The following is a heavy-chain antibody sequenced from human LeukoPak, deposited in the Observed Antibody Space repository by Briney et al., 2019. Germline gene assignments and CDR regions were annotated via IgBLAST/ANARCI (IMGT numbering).Heavy chain of an antibody. CDR3: ARHSSGSYYFDY. D-gene: IGHD1-26*01. CDR2: IYPADSDT. Sequence: GESLKISCQVSGYIFTHYWIGWVRQMPGNGLESMGIIYPADSDTTYSPSFQGQVTISVDKSISTVYLQWSSLKASDTAMYYCARHSSGSYYFDYWGQGTLVTVSS. CDR1: GYIFTHYW. J-gene: IGHJ4*02. V-gene: IGHV5-51*01.